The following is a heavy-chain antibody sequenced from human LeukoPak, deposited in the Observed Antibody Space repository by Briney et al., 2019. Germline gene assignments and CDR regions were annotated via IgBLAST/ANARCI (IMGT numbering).Heavy chain of an antibody. D-gene: IGHD3-3*01. CDR1: GFTVSSNY. CDR2: IYSGGTT. Sequence: GGSLRLSCAASGFTVSSNYMSWVRQAPGKGLEWVSVIYSGGTTYYTDSVKGRFTISRDNSKNTLYLQMNSLRAEDTAVYYCAARASFWSGYYFDYWGQGTLVTVSS. CDR3: AARASFWSGYYFDY. J-gene: IGHJ4*02. V-gene: IGHV3-53*01.